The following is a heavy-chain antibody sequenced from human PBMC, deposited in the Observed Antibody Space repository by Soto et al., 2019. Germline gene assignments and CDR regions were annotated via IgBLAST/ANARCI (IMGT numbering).Heavy chain of an antibody. D-gene: IGHD2-2*01. CDR2: ISWNSGSI. CDR3: AKDGGPAASNNFDY. CDR1: GFTFDDYA. V-gene: IGHV3-9*01. Sequence: GGSLRLSCAASGFTFDDYAMHWVRQAPGKGLEWVSGISWNSGSIGYADSVKGRFTISRDNAKNSLYLQMNSLRAEDTALYYCAKDGGPAASNNFDYWGQGTLVTVSS. J-gene: IGHJ4*02.